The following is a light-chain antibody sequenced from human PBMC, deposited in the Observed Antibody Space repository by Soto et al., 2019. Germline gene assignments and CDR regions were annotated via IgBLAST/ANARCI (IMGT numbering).Light chain of an antibody. CDR1: SSDIGAYTH. V-gene: IGLV2-14*01. Sequence: QSVLTQPASVSGSPAQSITISCTGTSSDIGAYTHVSWYQQHPGKAPKLMIYDVNNRPSGVSNRFSGSKSGNTASLTISGLQAEYEADYYCTSYTATATFVFGTGTKLTVL. CDR3: TSYTATATFV. CDR2: DVN. J-gene: IGLJ1*01.